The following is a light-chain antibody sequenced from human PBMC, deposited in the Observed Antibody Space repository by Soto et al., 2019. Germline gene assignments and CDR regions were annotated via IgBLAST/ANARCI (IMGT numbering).Light chain of an antibody. J-gene: IGKJ1*01. CDR3: QHYNSYSEA. CDR1: QSVSSNY. Sequence: VLAQSPGTLSLSPGERATLSCRASQSVSSNYLAWYQHKPGQAPRLLIYGASSRATGIPDRFSGSGSGTDFTLTISRLEPEDCATYYCQHYNSYSEAFGQGTKVELK. V-gene: IGKV3-20*01. CDR2: GAS.